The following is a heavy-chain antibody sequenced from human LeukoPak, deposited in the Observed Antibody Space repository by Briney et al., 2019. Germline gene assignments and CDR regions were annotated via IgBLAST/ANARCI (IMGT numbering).Heavy chain of an antibody. CDR3: ARGSGGRYYDILSGYPYYFDY. V-gene: IGHV3-48*03. Sequence: GGSLRLSCAASGFTFSSYEMNWVRQAPGKGREGVSYSSSSGSTIYYADSVKGRFTISRDNAKNSLYLQMNSLRAEDTAVYYCARGSGGRYYDILSGYPYYFDYWGQGTLVTVSS. CDR2: SSSSGSTI. J-gene: IGHJ4*02. D-gene: IGHD3-9*01. CDR1: GFTFSSYE.